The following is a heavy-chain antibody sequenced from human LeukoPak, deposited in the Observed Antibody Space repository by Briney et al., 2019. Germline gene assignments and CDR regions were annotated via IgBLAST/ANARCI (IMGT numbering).Heavy chain of an antibody. V-gene: IGHV3-49*04. D-gene: IGHD7-27*01. Sequence: GRSLRLSCTASGCTFGDFAMSWVRRAPGKGLEWVGLIRNKAYGGTTEYAASVKGRFTISRDDSKSIDYLQMNSLKTEDTAVYYCTRGKTGDAFYFYGMDVWGQGTTVTVSS. J-gene: IGHJ6*02. CDR3: TRGKTGDAFYFYGMDV. CDR1: GCTFGDFA. CDR2: IRNKAYGGTT.